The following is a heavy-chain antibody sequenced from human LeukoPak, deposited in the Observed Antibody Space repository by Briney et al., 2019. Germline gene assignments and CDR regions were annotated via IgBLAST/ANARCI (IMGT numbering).Heavy chain of an antibody. D-gene: IGHD3-10*01. V-gene: IGHV1-69*13. CDR2: IIPIFGTP. J-gene: IGHJ6*02. CDR3: ARGSGTITMVRGVFYGMDV. CDR1: GGTFSSYG. Sequence: ASVKVSCKASGGTFSSYGISWVRQAPGQGLEWMGGIIPIFGTPNYARKFQGRVTITADESTSTAYMELSSLRSEDTAVYYCARGSGTITMVRGVFYGMDVWGQGTTVTVSS.